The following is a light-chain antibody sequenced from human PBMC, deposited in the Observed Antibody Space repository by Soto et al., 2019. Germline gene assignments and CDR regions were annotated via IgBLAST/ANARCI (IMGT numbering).Light chain of an antibody. J-gene: IGKJ5*01. V-gene: IGKV4-1*01. CDR1: QSVLYSSNNKNY. CDR3: QQYYSTPIT. CDR2: WAS. Sequence: DIVMTQSPDSLAVSLGERATINCKSSQSVLYSSNNKNYLAWYQQKPGQPPTLLIYWASTRESGVPDRFSGSGSGTDFTLTISSLQAEDVAVYYCQQYYSTPITFGQGTRLEI.